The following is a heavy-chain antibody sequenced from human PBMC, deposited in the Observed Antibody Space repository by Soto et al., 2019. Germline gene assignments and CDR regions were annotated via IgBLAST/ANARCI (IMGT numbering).Heavy chain of an antibody. CDR2: ISAYNGNT. CDR1: GYTFTSYG. Sequence: ASVKVSCKASGYTFTSYGISWVRQAPGQGLEWMGWISAYNGNTNYAQKLQGRVTMTTDTSTSTAYMELRSLRSDDTAVYYCARDSPSRGSGWSQYFQHWGQGTMVTVSS. D-gene: IGHD6-19*01. J-gene: IGHJ1*01. V-gene: IGHV1-18*01. CDR3: ARDSPSRGSGWSQYFQH.